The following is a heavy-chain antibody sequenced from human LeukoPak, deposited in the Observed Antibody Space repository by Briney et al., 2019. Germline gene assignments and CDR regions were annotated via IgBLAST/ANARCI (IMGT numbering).Heavy chain of an antibody. CDR3: ARGHSGSQPNDY. Sequence: SETLSLTCAVYGESFSDHYWSWIRQPPGKGLEWIGEINHSGTTNYNPSLKSRVTISLDTPKNQFSLRLSSVTAADTAVYFCARGHSGSQPNDYWGQGTLVTVSS. D-gene: IGHD1-26*01. V-gene: IGHV4-34*01. CDR2: INHSGTT. CDR1: GESFSDHY. J-gene: IGHJ4*02.